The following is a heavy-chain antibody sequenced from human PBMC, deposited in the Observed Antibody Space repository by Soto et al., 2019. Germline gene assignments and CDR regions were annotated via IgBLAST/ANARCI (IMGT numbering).Heavy chain of an antibody. J-gene: IGHJ4*02. CDR2: MSAYDGNT. CDR3: ARVEYGDLVYLDF. D-gene: IGHD2-21*02. V-gene: IGHV1-18*01. CDR1: GYKFTNYY. Sequence: QVHLVQSGAEVKKPGASLKVSCKASGYKFTNYYIAWVRQAPGQGLEWMGSMSAYDGNTDYEQKFQDRVVMTTDTSTTTAYMELRRLRSGDTAVYYCARVEYGDLVYLDFWGQGTQVTVSS.